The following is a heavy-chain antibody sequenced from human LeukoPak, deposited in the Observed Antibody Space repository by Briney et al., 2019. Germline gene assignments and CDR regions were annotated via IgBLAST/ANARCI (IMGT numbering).Heavy chain of an antibody. CDR1: GGSISSGGYY. V-gene: IGHV4-31*03. CDR3: ARETYYYDSSGRLEQYASDI. D-gene: IGHD3-22*01. CDR2: IYYSGST. Sequence: PSETLSLTCTVSGGSISSGGYYWSWIRQHPGKGLEWIGYIYYSGSTYYNPSLKSRVTISVDTSKNQFSLKLSSVTAADTAVYYCARETYYYDSSGRLEQYASDIWGQGTMVTVSS. J-gene: IGHJ3*02.